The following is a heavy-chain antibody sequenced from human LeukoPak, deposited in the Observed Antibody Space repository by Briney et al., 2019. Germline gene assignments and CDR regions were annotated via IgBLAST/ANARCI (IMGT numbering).Heavy chain of an antibody. Sequence: ASVKVSCKASGYTFTSYDINWVRQAPGQGLEWMGWMNPNSGNTSYAQKFQGRVTMTRNTSISTAYMELSRLRSEDTAVSYCARGYYGSWSYSLGYWGEGTLVTLSS. CDR2: MNPNSGNT. J-gene: IGHJ4*02. CDR1: GYTFTSYD. D-gene: IGHD3-10*01. V-gene: IGHV1-8*01. CDR3: ARGYYGSWSYSLGY.